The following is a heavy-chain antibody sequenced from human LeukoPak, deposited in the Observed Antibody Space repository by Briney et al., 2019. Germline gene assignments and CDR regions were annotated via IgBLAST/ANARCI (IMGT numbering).Heavy chain of an antibody. CDR2: ISYIGST. J-gene: IGHJ3*02. CDR3: ARDLVTVTKGFDI. D-gene: IGHD4-17*01. V-gene: IGHV4-59*11. CDR1: DDSFSSHY. Sequence: SETLSLTCAVSDDSFSSHYWTWIRQPPGKGLEWIGYISYIGSTNYNPSLKSRVTISIDTSKNQFSLKLTSVTAADTAVYYWARDLVTVTKGFDIWGQGTMVSVSS.